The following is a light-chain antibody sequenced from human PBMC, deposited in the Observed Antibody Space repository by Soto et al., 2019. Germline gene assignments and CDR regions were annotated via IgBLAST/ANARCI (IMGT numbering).Light chain of an antibody. V-gene: IGKV3-15*01. Sequence: EIVMTQSPATLSVSPGERATLSCRASQSVSSNLAWYQQKPGRAPRLLIYGASTRATGISARFSGSGSGTEFNLTISSLQSEDFAVYYCQQYTNWPPATFGQGTRLEI. CDR3: QQYTNWPPAT. J-gene: IGKJ5*01. CDR2: GAS. CDR1: QSVSSN.